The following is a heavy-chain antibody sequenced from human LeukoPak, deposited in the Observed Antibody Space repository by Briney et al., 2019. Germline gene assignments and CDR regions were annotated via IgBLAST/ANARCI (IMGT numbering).Heavy chain of an antibody. Sequence: PGGSLRLSCAASGFTFSSYAMNWVRQAPGKGLEWVSSINILSNYIYYADSVKGRFTISRDNAKNSLYLQMNSLRAEDTAVYYCARSSYTSGSSYFDYWGQGTQVTVSA. CDR3: ARSSYTSGSSYFDY. CDR2: INILSNYI. CDR1: GFTFSSYA. J-gene: IGHJ4*02. D-gene: IGHD3-10*01. V-gene: IGHV3-21*04.